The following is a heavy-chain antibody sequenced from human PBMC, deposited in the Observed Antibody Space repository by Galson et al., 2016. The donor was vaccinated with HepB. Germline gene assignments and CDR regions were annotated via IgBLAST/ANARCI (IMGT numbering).Heavy chain of an antibody. CDR3: ARAPRGYSGYGPDKPTDY. D-gene: IGHD5-12*01. CDR1: GGSLRYGGNY. Sequence: TLSLTCTVSGGSLRYGGNYWSWIRQHPGRGLEWIGYIHYSGTTYYNPSLRSRVKLSIDTSTNQFSLRLTSVTSADTAVYYCARAPRGYSGYGPDKPTDYWGQGTLVIVSS. V-gene: IGHV4-31*03. J-gene: IGHJ4*02. CDR2: IHYSGTT.